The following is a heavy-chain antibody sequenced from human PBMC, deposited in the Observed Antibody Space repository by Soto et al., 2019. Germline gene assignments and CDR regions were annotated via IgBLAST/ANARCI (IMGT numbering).Heavy chain of an antibody. Sequence: ASVKFSCKSSGYTFTGYYMHWVRQAPGQGLDWMGWINPNSGGTNYAQKFQGRVTMTRDTSISTAYMELSRLRSDDTAVYYCARDYSPEYYDILTGSLAFDYWGQGTLVTVSS. J-gene: IGHJ4*02. CDR2: INPNSGGT. D-gene: IGHD3-9*01. CDR3: ARDYSPEYYDILTGSLAFDY. V-gene: IGHV1-2*02. CDR1: GYTFTGYY.